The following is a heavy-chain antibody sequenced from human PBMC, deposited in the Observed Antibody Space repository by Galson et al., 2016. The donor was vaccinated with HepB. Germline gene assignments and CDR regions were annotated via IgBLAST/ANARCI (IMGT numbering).Heavy chain of an antibody. CDR2: IYHTGTS. Sequence: SETLSLTCAVSGASISDSNWWTWVRQVPGKGLEWIGEIYHTGTSNNNPFLNSRFTLSVDKSRNQFSLNGTSLTAADTAVYYCARAAIIPGARMVFDPWGQGILVTVSS. D-gene: IGHD2-2*01. V-gene: IGHV4-4*02. J-gene: IGHJ5*02. CDR1: GASISDSNW. CDR3: ARAAIIPGARMVFDP.